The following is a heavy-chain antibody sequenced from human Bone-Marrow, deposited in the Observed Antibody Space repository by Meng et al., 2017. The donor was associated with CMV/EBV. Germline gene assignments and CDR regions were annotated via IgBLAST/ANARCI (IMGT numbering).Heavy chain of an antibody. V-gene: IGHV4-30-2*01. J-gene: IGHJ3*02. Sequence: GSISSGGYSWSWIRQPPGKGLEWIGYIYQSGSTHYNPSLKSRVTISGDRSKNQFSLKLRSVTAADTAVYYCARVGDQLLYGGDAFDIWGQGTMVTVSS. D-gene: IGHD2-2*02. CDR3: ARVGDQLLYGGDAFDI. CDR1: GSISSGGYS. CDR2: IYQSGST.